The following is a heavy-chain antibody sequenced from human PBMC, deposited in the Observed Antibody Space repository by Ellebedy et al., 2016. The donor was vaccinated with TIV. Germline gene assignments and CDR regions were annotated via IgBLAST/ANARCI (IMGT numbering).Heavy chain of an antibody. Sequence: GGSLKISCAASGFTFSDYYMSWIRQAPGKGLELVSYISGSAIPIYYADSVKGRFTISRDNAKNSLYLQMNSLRAEDTAVYYCARELRTMLRGAYLGYWGQGTLVTVSS. J-gene: IGHJ4*02. CDR2: ISGSAIPI. V-gene: IGHV3-11*01. D-gene: IGHD3-10*01. CDR1: GFTFSDYY. CDR3: ARELRTMLRGAYLGY.